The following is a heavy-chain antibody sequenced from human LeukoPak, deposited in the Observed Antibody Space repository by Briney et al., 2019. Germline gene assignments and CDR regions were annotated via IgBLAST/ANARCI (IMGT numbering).Heavy chain of an antibody. CDR3: ARVLWTVYFDY. CDR1: GYSISSGYY. J-gene: IGHJ4*02. CDR2: IYHSGTT. V-gene: IGHV4-38-2*02. Sequence: SETLSLTCTVSGYSISSGYYWGWIRQPPGKGLEWIGSIYHSGTTFYNPSLKSRVTISVDTSKNHFSLKLSSVTAADTAVYYCARVLWTVYFDYWGQGTLVTVSS. D-gene: IGHD3/OR15-3a*01.